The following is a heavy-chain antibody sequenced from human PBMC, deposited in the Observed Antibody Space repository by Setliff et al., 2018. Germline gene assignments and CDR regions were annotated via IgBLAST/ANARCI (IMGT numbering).Heavy chain of an antibody. D-gene: IGHD4-17*01. CDR2: VYHSGST. Sequence: SETLSLTCTVSGYSISSAYYWGWIRQPPGKELEYIGSVYHSGSTYYNPSLKSRVTISVDTSKNQFSLKLSSVTAADTAVYYCARVNGAGFDPWGQGTLVTVSS. J-gene: IGHJ5*02. CDR1: GYSISSAYY. V-gene: IGHV4-38-2*02. CDR3: ARVNGAGFDP.